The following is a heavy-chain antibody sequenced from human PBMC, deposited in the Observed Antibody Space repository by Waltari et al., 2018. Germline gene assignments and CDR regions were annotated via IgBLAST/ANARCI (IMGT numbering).Heavy chain of an antibody. CDR3: ARGSSTVVVVAAFWFDP. CDR2: FNPNSGGT. J-gene: IGHJ5*02. V-gene: IGHV1-2*02. D-gene: IGHD2-15*01. Sequence: QVQLVQSGAEVKKPGASVKVSCKASGYTFTGYYMHWGRQAPGQGLEWRGWFNPNSGGTNYAQKFQGRVAMTRETSISTAYMELSRLRSDDTALYYCARGSSTVVVVAAFWFDPWGQGTLVTVSS. CDR1: GYTFTGYY.